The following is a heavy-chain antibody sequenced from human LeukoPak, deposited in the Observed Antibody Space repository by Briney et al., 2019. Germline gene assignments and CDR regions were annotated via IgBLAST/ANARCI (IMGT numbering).Heavy chain of an antibody. CDR2: INPNSGGT. J-gene: IGHJ4*02. Sequence: ASVKVSCKASGYTFTGHYMHWVRQAPGQGLEWMGWINPNSGGTNYAQKFQGRVTMTRDTSISTAYMELSRLRSDDTAVYYCARARDYDSSGVFFDYWGQGTLVTVSS. D-gene: IGHD3-22*01. V-gene: IGHV1-2*02. CDR1: GYTFTGHY. CDR3: ARARDYDSSGVFFDY.